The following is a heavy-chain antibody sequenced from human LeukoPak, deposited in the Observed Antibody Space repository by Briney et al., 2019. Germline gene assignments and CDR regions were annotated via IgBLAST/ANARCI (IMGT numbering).Heavy chain of an antibody. CDR3: AKNREQQLVRMAFDI. V-gene: IGHV3-74*01. CDR1: GFTFSRYW. J-gene: IGHJ3*02. D-gene: IGHD6-13*01. CDR2: INSDGYST. Sequence: PGGSLRLSCAASGFTFSRYWMHWVRQAPGKGLVWVSRINSDGYSTTYADFVKGRFTISRDNAKNTLYLQMNSLSAEDTAVYYCAKNREQQLVRMAFDIWGQGTTVTVS.